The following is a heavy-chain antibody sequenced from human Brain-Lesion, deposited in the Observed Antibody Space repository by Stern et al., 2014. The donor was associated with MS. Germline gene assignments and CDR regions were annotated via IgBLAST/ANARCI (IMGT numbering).Heavy chain of an antibody. CDR3: AKYRQYLTYFFDH. V-gene: IGHV3-30*18. Sequence: MQLVESGGGVVQPGRPLRLSCVASGFTFGSCAMHWVRQAPGKGLEWVAGVSYDGSNKYYADSVKGRFTISRDNSQNTLYMQMSSLRPEDTAVYYCAKYRQYLTYFFDHWGQGSLVTVSS. CDR1: GFTFGSCA. D-gene: IGHD2/OR15-2a*01. J-gene: IGHJ5*02. CDR2: VSYDGSNK.